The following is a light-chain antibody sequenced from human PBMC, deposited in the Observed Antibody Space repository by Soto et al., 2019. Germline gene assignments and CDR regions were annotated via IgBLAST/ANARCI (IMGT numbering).Light chain of an antibody. CDR1: QSISDT. CDR2: SSS. J-gene: IGKJ5*01. Sequence: EIVMTQSPATLSVSPWGRATLSCRASQSISDTLAWYQQKPGQAPRLLIYSSSIRATGIPDRFSGSGSGTDFTLTISSLEPEDFAVYYCQQYGSSLITFGQGTRLEIK. CDR3: QQYGSSLIT. V-gene: IGKV3-20*01.